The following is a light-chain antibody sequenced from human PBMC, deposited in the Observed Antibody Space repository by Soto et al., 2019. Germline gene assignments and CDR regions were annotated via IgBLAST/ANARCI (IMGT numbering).Light chain of an antibody. CDR2: EVS. J-gene: IGLJ1*01. CDR1: SSDVGAYKY. Sequence: QSALTQPASVSGSPGQSITISCTGTSSDVGAYKYVSWYQQHPGKAPKLMIYEVSNRPSGVSNRFSGSKSGNTASLTISGLQAEDEADYFCSSYSSSSTLIVFGTATKLTVL. CDR3: SSYSSSSTLIV. V-gene: IGLV2-14*01.